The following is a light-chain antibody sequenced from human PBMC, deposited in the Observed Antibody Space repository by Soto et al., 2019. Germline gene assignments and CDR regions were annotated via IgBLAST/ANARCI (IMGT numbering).Light chain of an antibody. J-gene: IGLJ3*02. CDR1: SSNIGAGYD. CDR3: QSYDSSLSPWV. V-gene: IGLV1-40*01. CDR2: GNS. Sequence: QSVLTQPPSVSGAPGQRVTISCTGSSSNIGAGYDVHWYQQLPGTAPKLLIYGNSNRPSGVPDRFSGSKSGTSASLAITGLQAEDEADYCCQSYDSSLSPWVFGGGTKLTVL.